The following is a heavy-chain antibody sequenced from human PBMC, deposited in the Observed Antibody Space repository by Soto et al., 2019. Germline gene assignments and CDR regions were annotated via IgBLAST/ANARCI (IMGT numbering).Heavy chain of an antibody. Sequence: GASVKVSCKASGYTFTGYYMHWVRQAPGQGLEWMGWINPNSGGTNYAQKFQGWVTMTRDTSISTAYMELSRLRSDDTAVYYCARVVPPSITIFGVDKYYYYYYMDVWGKGTTVTVSS. CDR1: GYTFTGYY. CDR2: INPNSGGT. J-gene: IGHJ6*03. D-gene: IGHD3-3*01. V-gene: IGHV1-2*04. CDR3: ARVVPPSITIFGVDKYYYYYYMDV.